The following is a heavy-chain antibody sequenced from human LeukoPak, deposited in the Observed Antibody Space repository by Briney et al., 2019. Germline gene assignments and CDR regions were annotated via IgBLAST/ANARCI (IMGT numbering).Heavy chain of an antibody. Sequence: QTGGSLRLSCAASGFTFSSYDMNWVRQAPGKGLEWVSYISPSSTRIDYAASVRGRFTISRDNAKRSLFLQVNSLRAEDTAVYYCARVSAASYYYYYMDVWGRGTTVTVSS. CDR1: GFTFSSYD. CDR2: ISPSSTRI. J-gene: IGHJ6*03. CDR3: ARVSAASYYYYYMDV. D-gene: IGHD2-2*01. V-gene: IGHV3-48*04.